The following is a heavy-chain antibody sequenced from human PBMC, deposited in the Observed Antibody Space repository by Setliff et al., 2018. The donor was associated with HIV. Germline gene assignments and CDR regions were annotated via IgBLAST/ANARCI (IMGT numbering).Heavy chain of an antibody. Sequence: SVKVSCKASGGTFSSYAISWVRQAPGQGLEWMGGIIPIFGTANYAQKFQGRVTITADESTSTAYMELSSLRSEDTAVYYCSRDRGDSSGHMTQYYYYYMDVWGKGTTVTVSS. CDR1: GGTFSSYA. CDR3: SRDRGDSSGHMTQYYYYYMDV. D-gene: IGHD3-22*01. CDR2: IIPIFGTA. V-gene: IGHV1-69*13. J-gene: IGHJ6*03.